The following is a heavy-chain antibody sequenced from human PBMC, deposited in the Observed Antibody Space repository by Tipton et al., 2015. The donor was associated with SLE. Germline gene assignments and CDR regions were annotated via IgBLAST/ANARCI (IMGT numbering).Heavy chain of an antibody. Sequence: GLVKPSETLSLTCTVSGGSISSYYWSWIRQPPGKGLEWIGYISYSGNTNYNPSLKRRVTISVDTSKTHFSLNLSSVTAADTAVYYCATYAEFGVVLYWGQGTLVTVSA. D-gene: IGHD3-3*01. CDR3: ATYAEFGVVLY. J-gene: IGHJ4*02. V-gene: IGHV4-59*01. CDR1: GGSISSYY. CDR2: ISYSGNT.